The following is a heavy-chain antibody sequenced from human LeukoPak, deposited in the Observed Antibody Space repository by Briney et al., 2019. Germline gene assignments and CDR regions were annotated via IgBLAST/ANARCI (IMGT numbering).Heavy chain of an antibody. Sequence: GGSLRLSCAASGFTFSSYAMHWVRQAPGKGLEWVAVISYDGSNKYYADSVKGRFTISRDNSKNTLYLQMNSLRAEDTAVYYCARGRELENWGQGTLVTVSS. CDR2: ISYDGSNK. J-gene: IGHJ4*02. V-gene: IGHV3-30-3*01. CDR3: ARGRELEN. CDR1: GFTFSSYA. D-gene: IGHD3-3*02.